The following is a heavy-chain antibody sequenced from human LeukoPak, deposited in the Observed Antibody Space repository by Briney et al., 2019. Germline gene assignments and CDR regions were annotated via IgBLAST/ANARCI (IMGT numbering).Heavy chain of an antibody. V-gene: IGHV3-11*01. Sequence: GGSLRLSCAASGFTFSDYCMSWIRQAPGKGLEWVSYISSSGSTIYYADSVKGRFTISRDNAKNSLYLQMNSLRAEDTAVYYCAELTVTDAFDIWGQGTMVTVSS. CDR3: AELTVTDAFDI. D-gene: IGHD4-17*01. CDR1: GFTFSDYC. CDR2: ISSSGSTI. J-gene: IGHJ3*02.